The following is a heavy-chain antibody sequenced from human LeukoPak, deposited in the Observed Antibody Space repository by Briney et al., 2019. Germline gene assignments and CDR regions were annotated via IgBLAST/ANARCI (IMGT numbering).Heavy chain of an antibody. J-gene: IGHJ3*02. CDR3: ARYGDYGAFDI. CDR2: ISGSSSTR. CDR1: GFTFSSYS. D-gene: IGHD4-17*01. V-gene: IGHV3-48*01. Sequence: PGGSLRLSCAASGFTFSSYSMNWVRQAPGKGLEWVSYISGSSSTRYYADSVKGRFTISRDNAKNSLYLQMNSLRAEDTSVYYCARYGDYGAFDIGGQGTMVTVSS.